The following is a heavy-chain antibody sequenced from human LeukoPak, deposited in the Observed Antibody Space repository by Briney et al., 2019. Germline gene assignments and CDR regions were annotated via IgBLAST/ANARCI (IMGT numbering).Heavy chain of an antibody. J-gene: IGHJ4*02. CDR3: AASESSALFDY. CDR2: IYTSGST. CDR1: GGSISSGSYY. Sequence: SETLSLTCTVSGGSISSGSYYWSWIRQPAGKGLERIGRIYTSGSTNYNPSLKSRVSISVDTSKNQLSLKLSSVTAADTAVYHCAASESSALFDYWGQGTVVTVSP. V-gene: IGHV4-61*02.